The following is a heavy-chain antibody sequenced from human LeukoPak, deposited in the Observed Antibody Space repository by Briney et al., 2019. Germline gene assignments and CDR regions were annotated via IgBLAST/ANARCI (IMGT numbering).Heavy chain of an antibody. CDR3: AKDDSGWYPPYFDL. CDR1: GFTVSSNY. D-gene: IGHD6-19*01. V-gene: IGHV3-53*05. J-gene: IGHJ2*01. CDR2: IYSGGST. Sequence: GGSLRLSCAASGFTVSSNYMSWVRQAPGKGLEWVSAIYSGGSTYYADSVKGRFTISRDNAKNSLYLQMNSLRAEDTALYYCAKDDSGWYPPYFDLWGRGTLVTVSS.